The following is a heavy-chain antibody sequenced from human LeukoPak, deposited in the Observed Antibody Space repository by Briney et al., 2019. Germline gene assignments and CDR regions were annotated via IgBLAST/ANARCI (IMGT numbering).Heavy chain of an antibody. D-gene: IGHD3-9*01. J-gene: IGHJ6*03. CDR3: ARLSMTGYLPYYYYYMDV. V-gene: IGHV4-34*01. CDR2: INHSGST. Sequence: SETLSLTCAVYGGSFSGYYWSWIRQPPGKGLEWIGEINHSGSTNYNPSLKSRVTISVDTSKNQFSLKLSSVTAADTAVYYCARLSMTGYLPYYYYYMDVWGKGTTVTISS. CDR1: GGSFSGYY.